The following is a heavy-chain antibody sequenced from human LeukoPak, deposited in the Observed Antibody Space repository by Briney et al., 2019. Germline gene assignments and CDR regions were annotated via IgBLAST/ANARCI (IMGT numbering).Heavy chain of an antibody. V-gene: IGHV3-7*03. Sequence: GGSLRLSCEASGFTLTDYWVIWVRKAPGKGLEWVATIKQGGKERYYVDSAERRLTISRDNAKISLDLQMNSLRAGDAALYYCERGADGGNSRFDTGGQGPRVPVSS. J-gene: IGHJ5*02. D-gene: IGHD4-23*01. CDR1: GFTLTDYW. CDR3: ERGADGGNSRFDT. CDR2: IKQGGKER.